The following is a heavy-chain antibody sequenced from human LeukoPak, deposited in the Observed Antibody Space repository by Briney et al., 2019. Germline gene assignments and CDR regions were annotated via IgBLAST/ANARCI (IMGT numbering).Heavy chain of an antibody. V-gene: IGHV3-23*01. CDR1: GFTFSSYA. Sequence: GGSLRPSCAAPGFTFSSYAMSWVRQAPGKWLEWVSSISGSGGSTYYADSVKGRFTISRDNSKSTLYIQMNSLRAEDTAVYYCARAKPKNMVRGLIMRRESRYYFDYWGQGTRVTVSS. CDR3: ARAKPKNMVRGLIMRRESRYYFDY. J-gene: IGHJ4*02. D-gene: IGHD3-10*01. CDR2: ISGSGGST.